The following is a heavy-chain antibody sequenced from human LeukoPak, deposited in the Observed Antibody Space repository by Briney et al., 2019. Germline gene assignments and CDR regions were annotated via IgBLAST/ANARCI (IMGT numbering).Heavy chain of an antibody. CDR1: GFTFSSYW. Sequence: GGSLRLSCAASGFTFSSYWMHWVRQAPGKGLVWVSRINSEGSSTSYADSVKGRFTISRDNAKNTLYLQMNSLRAEDTAVYYCASKTNSGSYSPDYWGQGTLVTISS. J-gene: IGHJ4*02. V-gene: IGHV3-74*01. CDR2: INSEGSST. CDR3: ASKTNSGSYSPDY. D-gene: IGHD1-26*01.